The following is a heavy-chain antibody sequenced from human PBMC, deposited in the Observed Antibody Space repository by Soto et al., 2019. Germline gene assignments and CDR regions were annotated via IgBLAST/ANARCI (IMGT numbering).Heavy chain of an antibody. CDR1: GYTFTSYG. D-gene: IGHD3-3*01. J-gene: IGHJ5*02. V-gene: IGHV1-69*13. CDR2: IIPIFGKA. CDR3: ARDEPITIFGVVIISGWFDP. Sequence: GASVKVSCKASGYTFTSYGISWVRQAPGQGLEWMGGIIPIFGKANYAQKFQGRVTITADESTSTAYMELSSLRSEDTAVYYCARDEPITIFGVVIISGWFDPWGQGTLVTVSS.